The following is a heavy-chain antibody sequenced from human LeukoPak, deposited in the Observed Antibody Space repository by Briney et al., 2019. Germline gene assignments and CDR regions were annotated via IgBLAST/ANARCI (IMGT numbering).Heavy chain of an antibody. Sequence: GGSLRLSCAASGFTVSSNYMSWVRQAPGKGLEWVSVIYSGGSTYYADSVKGRFTISRDNSKNTLYLQMNSLRAEDTAVYYYAKDYNGVTYFDYWGQGTLVTVSS. CDR3: AKDYNGVTYFDY. CDR1: GFTVSSNY. CDR2: IYSGGST. D-gene: IGHD2-8*01. J-gene: IGHJ4*02. V-gene: IGHV3-53*01.